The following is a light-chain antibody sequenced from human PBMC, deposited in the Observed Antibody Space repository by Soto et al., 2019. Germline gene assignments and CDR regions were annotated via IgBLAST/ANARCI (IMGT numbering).Light chain of an antibody. J-gene: IGLJ2*01. V-gene: IGLV3-9*01. CDR1: NIGSKN. Sequence: SYELTQPLSVSVALGQTARITCGGNNIGSKNVHWYQQKPGQAPVLVIYRDSNRPSGIPERFSGSNSGNTATLTISRAQAGDEADYYCQLWDSSTDVVFGGGTKLTVL. CDR2: RDS. CDR3: QLWDSSTDVV.